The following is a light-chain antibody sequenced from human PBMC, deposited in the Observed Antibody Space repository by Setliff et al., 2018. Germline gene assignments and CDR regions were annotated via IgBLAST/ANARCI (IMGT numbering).Light chain of an antibody. J-gene: IGLJ1*01. V-gene: IGLV2-14*03. CDR2: AVS. CDR1: GRDVGSYDL. CDR3: NAYSADTTYV. Sequence: ALTQPASVSGSPGQSITISCSGTGRDVGSYDLVSWYQQHPGKAPKLIIYAVSDRPSGVSHRFSGSKSGNTAYLTISGLRTEDEADYYCNAYSADTTYVFGSGTKVTV.